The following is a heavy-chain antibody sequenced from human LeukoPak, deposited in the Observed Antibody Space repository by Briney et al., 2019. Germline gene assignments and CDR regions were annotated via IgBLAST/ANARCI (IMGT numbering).Heavy chain of an antibody. V-gene: IGHV1-18*01. D-gene: IGHD1-1*01. CDR3: ARPFNWNDYFDY. Sequence: ASVRVSCKASGYTFTTYNINWVRQAPGQGLEWMGWISAYSGNTNYAQKVQGRVTMTTDTATSTAYMELRSLTSDDTAVYYCARPFNWNDYFDYWGQGTLVTVSS. CDR2: ISAYSGNT. CDR1: GYTFTTYN. J-gene: IGHJ4*02.